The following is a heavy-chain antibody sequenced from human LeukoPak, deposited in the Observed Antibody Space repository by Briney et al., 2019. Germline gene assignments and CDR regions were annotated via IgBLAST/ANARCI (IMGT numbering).Heavy chain of an antibody. D-gene: IGHD1-1*01. V-gene: IGHV3-74*01. CDR2: LNNDGSST. CDR3: ARQLGWIDDY. Sequence: GGSLRLSCAASGFTFRNYAMSWVRQAPGKGLVWVSRLNNDGSSTTYADSVEGRFTISRDNAKNTLYLQMNSLTAEDTAVYYCARQLGWIDDYWGQGTLVTVSS. CDR1: GFTFRNYA. J-gene: IGHJ4*02.